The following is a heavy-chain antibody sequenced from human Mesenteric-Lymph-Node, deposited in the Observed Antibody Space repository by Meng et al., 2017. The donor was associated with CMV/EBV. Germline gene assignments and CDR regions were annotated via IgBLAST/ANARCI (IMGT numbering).Heavy chain of an antibody. CDR2: ISGSSTTI. J-gene: IGHJ5*02. Sequence: CEASEFTLSAYYMSWIRQAPGKGPEWVSYISGSSTTIYYADSVKGRFTISRDNAKKSLYLQMNSLRAEDTAVYYCARAYNVPGWFDPWGQGTLVTVSS. V-gene: IGHV3-11*01. CDR1: EFTLSAYY. CDR3: ARAYNVPGWFDP. D-gene: IGHD1-14*01.